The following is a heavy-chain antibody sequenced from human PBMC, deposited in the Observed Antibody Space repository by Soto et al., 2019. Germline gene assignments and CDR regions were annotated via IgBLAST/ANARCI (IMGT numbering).Heavy chain of an antibody. CDR2: INVDNGET. CDR3: ARWISGGYSDWFDP. V-gene: IGHV1-18*04. J-gene: IGHJ5*02. Sequence: QVQLAQSGAEVKKPGASVKVSCKASGYIFMRYGFTWVRQAPGQGLEWMGWINVDNGETKYPQKIQGRVTMTTDTSTSTVYMELRSLTSDDTAVYYCARWISGGYSDWFDPWGHGTLVTVSS. CDR1: GYIFMRYG. D-gene: IGHD1-26*01.